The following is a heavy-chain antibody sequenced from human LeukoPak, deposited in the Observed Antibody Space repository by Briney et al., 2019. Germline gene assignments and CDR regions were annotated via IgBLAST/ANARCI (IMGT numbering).Heavy chain of an antibody. CDR2: ISSSSSTI. D-gene: IGHD1-26*01. Sequence: GGSLRLSCAASGFTFSSYIMIWVRQAPGKGLEWVSYISSSSSTIYYADSVKGRFTISRDNAKNSLYLQMNSLRAEDTAVYYCARDPRPSMGATNVDYWGQGTLVTVSS. CDR3: ARDPRPSMGATNVDY. V-gene: IGHV3-48*04. CDR1: GFTFSSYI. J-gene: IGHJ4*02.